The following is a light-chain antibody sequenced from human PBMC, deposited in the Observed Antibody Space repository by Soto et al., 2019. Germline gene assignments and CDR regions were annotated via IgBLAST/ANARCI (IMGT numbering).Light chain of an antibody. Sequence: SYELTQPPSVSVAPGQTARITCGGNSIGSKSVHWYHQQPGQAPVLVVYDDRDRPSGIPERFSGSKSGKTAALTISRVEAGDEADYYCQVWDDTNNHYVFGTGTKGTVL. V-gene: IGLV3-21*02. CDR3: QVWDDTNNHYV. J-gene: IGLJ1*01. CDR2: DDR. CDR1: SIGSKS.